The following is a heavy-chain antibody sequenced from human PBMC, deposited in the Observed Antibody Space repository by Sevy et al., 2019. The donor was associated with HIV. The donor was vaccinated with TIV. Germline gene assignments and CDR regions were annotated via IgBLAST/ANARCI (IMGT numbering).Heavy chain of an antibody. CDR2: ISYSGGS. J-gene: IGHJ2*01. V-gene: IGHV4-59*11. D-gene: IGHD2-15*01. CDR1: GGSISIHY. Sequence: SETLSLTCTVSGGSISIHYWSWIRQPPGKGLEWIGYISYSGGSNYNPSLKSRVTISVVTSKNQFSLKLSSVTAADTAVYYCARSESYATTLDLWGRGTLVTVSS. CDR3: ARSESYATTLDL.